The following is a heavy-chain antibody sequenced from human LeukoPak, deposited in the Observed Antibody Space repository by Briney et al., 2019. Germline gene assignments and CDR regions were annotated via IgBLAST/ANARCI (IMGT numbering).Heavy chain of an antibody. CDR1: GFTFSDSA. D-gene: IGHD3-22*01. V-gene: IGHV3-73*01. CDR2: VRKKADNYAT. CDR3: VPTYFSDSSTFYPDY. J-gene: IGHJ4*02. Sequence: GGSLRLSCAAFGFTFSDSAMHWVRQASGKGLEWVGRVRKKADNYATAYAASVKGRFTISRDDSKNAAYLQMNSLKTEDTAVYYCVPTYFSDSSTFYPDYWGQGTLVTVSS.